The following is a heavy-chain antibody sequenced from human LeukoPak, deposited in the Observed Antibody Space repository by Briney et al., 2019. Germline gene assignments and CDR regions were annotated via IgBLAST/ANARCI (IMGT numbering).Heavy chain of an antibody. CDR1: GGSISSSSYY. CDR2: IYYSGST. Sequence: KTSETLSLTCTVSGGSISSSSYYWGWIRQPPGKGLEWIGSIYYSGSTYYNPSLKSRVTISVDTSKNQFSLKLSSVTAADTAVYYCARLPYDYVWGSYRYTGPFIDYWGQGTLVTVSS. D-gene: IGHD3-16*02. CDR3: ARLPYDYVWGSYRYTGPFIDY. J-gene: IGHJ4*02. V-gene: IGHV4-39*01.